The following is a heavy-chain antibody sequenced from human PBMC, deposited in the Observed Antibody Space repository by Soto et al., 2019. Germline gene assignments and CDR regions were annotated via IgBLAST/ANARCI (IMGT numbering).Heavy chain of an antibody. Sequence: ETLSLXCVVSGFSIGSINLVGLVRXXXGXXXEWIGXFYYSGTTQFNPSLKSRVTMSIDGAGNQFSLRLSSVTAADTAVYYCARKERKPAAIWNWGQGTLVTVSS. D-gene: IGHD2-2*01. CDR2: FYYSGTT. CDR3: ARKERKPAAIWN. V-gene: IGHV4-28*01. CDR1: GFSIGSINL. J-gene: IGHJ4*02.